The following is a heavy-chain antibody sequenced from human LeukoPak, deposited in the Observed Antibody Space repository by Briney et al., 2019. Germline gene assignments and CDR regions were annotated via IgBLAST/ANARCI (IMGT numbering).Heavy chain of an antibody. V-gene: IGHV1-2*02. Sequence: ASVKVSCKASGYTFTDYYMNWVRQAPGQGLEWMGWINPNSGGTDYAQKFQGRVTMTRDTSISTAYMEVSRLRSDDTAVYYCARDYYDSSGYSRFDPWGQGTLVTVSS. J-gene: IGHJ5*02. CDR3: ARDYYDSSGYSRFDP. D-gene: IGHD3-22*01. CDR1: GYTFTDYY. CDR2: INPNSGGT.